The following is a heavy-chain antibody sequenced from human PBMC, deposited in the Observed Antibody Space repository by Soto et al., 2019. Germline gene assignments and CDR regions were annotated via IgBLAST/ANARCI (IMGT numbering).Heavy chain of an antibody. D-gene: IGHD5-12*01. CDR3: AKDPPGSGYVSFDY. CDR2: ISCGGSNK. J-gene: IGHJ4*02. V-gene: IGHV3-30-3*01. Sequence: PGGSLRLSCAASGFTFSGYAMHWVRQAPGKGLEWVAVISCGGSNKYYADSVKGRFTISRDNSKNTLYLQMNSLRAEDTAVYYCAKDPPGSGYVSFDYWGQGTLVTVSS. CDR1: GFTFSGYA.